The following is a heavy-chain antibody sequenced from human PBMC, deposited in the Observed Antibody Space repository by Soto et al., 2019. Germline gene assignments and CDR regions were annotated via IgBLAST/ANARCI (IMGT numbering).Heavy chain of an antibody. Sequence: RGESLKISCKGSGYSFTSYWISWVCQMPGKGLEWMGRIDPSDSYTNYSPSFQGHVTISADKSISTAYLQWSSLKASDTAMYYCARGSGSYPDYYYYGMDVWCQGTTVTVSS. CDR2: IDPSDSYT. J-gene: IGHJ6*02. D-gene: IGHD1-26*01. CDR3: ARGSGSYPDYYYYGMDV. CDR1: GYSFTSYW. V-gene: IGHV5-10-1*01.